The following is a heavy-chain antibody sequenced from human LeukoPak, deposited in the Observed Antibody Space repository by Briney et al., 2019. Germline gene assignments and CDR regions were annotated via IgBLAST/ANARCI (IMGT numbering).Heavy chain of an antibody. Sequence: GGSLRLSRAASGFTFSSYGMHWVRQAPGKGLEWVAFIRYGGSNKYYADSAKGRFTISRDNSKNTLYLQMNSLRAEDTALYYCARSTYCSSTSCYKSGAFDIWGQGTMVTVSS. CDR1: GFTFSSYG. J-gene: IGHJ3*02. CDR3: ARSTYCSSTSCYKSGAFDI. CDR2: IRYGGSNK. V-gene: IGHV3-30*02. D-gene: IGHD2-2*02.